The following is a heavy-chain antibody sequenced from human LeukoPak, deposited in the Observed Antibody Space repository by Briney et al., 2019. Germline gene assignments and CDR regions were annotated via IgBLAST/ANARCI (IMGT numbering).Heavy chain of an antibody. V-gene: IGHV3-23*01. Sequence: GRSLRLSCAASGFTFSSYAMSWVRQAPGKGLEWVSAISGSGGSTYYADSVKGRFTISRDNSKNTLYLQMNSLGAEDTAVYYCAKGHYYYDSSGYYYERDYFDYWGQGTLVTVSS. CDR2: ISGSGGST. CDR1: GFTFSSYA. J-gene: IGHJ4*02. CDR3: AKGHYYYDSSGYYYERDYFDY. D-gene: IGHD3-22*01.